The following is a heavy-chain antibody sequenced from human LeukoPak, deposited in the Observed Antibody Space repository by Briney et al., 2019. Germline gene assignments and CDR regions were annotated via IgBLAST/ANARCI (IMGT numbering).Heavy chain of an antibody. Sequence: GGSLRLSCAASGFTFDDYGMSWVRQAPGKGLESVSGINWNGGSTGYADSVKGRFTISRDNAKNSLYLQMNSLRAEDTALYYCARAAESTYYYDSSGYTAPPYFDYWGQGTLVTVSS. J-gene: IGHJ4*02. CDR1: GFTFDDYG. V-gene: IGHV3-20*04. CDR3: ARAAESTYYYDSSGYTAPPYFDY. CDR2: INWNGGST. D-gene: IGHD3-22*01.